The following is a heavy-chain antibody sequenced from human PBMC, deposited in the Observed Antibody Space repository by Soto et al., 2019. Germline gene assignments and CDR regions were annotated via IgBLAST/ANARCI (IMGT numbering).Heavy chain of an antibody. CDR3: ARDLDYGDYEYYFDY. V-gene: IGHV1-2*02. CDR2: INPNSGGT. D-gene: IGHD4-17*01. J-gene: IGHJ4*02. CDR1: GYTFTGYY. Sequence: VASVKVSCKASGYTFTGYYMHWVRQAPGQGLEWMGWINPNSGGTNYAQKFQGRVTMTRDTSISTAYMELSRLRSDDTAVYYCARDLDYGDYEYYFDYWGQGTLVTVSS.